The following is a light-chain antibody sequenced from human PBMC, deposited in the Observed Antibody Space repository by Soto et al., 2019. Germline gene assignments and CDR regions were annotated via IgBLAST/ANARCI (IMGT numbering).Light chain of an antibody. CDR1: QSVSSSY. CDR2: DAS. J-gene: IGKJ4*01. Sequence: EIVLTQSPGTLSLSPGERATLSCRASQSVSSSYLAWHQQKPGQAPRLLIYDASNRATGIPARFSGSGSGTDFTLTISSLEPEDFAVYYCQQRSNWFLTFGGGTKVDIK. CDR3: QQRSNWFLT. V-gene: IGKV3D-20*02.